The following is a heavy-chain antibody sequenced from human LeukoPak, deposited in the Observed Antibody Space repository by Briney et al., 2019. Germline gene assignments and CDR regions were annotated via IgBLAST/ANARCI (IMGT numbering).Heavy chain of an antibody. CDR2: IYSGGST. V-gene: IGHV3-53*01. CDR3: ARGLYSGSYYVDY. Sequence: GGSLRLSCAASGFTFSNAWMSWVRQAPGKGLEWVSVIYSGGSTYYADSVKGRFTISRDNSKNTLYLQMNSLRAEDTAVYYCARGLYSGSYYVDYWGQGTLVTVSS. D-gene: IGHD1-26*01. J-gene: IGHJ4*02. CDR1: GFTFSNAW.